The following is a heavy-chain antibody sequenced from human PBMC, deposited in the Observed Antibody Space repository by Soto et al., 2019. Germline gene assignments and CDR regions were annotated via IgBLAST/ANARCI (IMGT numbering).Heavy chain of an antibody. CDR2: LFYSGST. J-gene: IGHJ4*02. CDR3: ARGNSGFYPYFDS. Sequence: SETLSLTCTVPGGLISSYYWSWVRQTPGKGLEWIGYLFYSGSTKYNPSLKSRVTISGDTSKKQFSLKLSSVTAADTAVYYCARGNSGFYPYFDSWGQGTLVTVSS. V-gene: IGHV4-59*01. CDR1: GGLISSYY. D-gene: IGHD3-22*01.